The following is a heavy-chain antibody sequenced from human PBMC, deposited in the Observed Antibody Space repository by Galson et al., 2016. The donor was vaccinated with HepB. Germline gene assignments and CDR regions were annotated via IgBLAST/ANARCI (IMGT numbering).Heavy chain of an antibody. V-gene: IGHV4-31*03. CDR1: SGSISTGGYY. J-gene: IGHJ5*02. CDR2: IYYSGST. Sequence: TLSLTCNVSSGSISTGGYYWSWIRQYPGKGLEWIGHIYYSGSTSYNPSPKRRLSISVDTSKNQFSLNLSSVTVADTAVYFCARRVSGYFNPWGQGTLVTVSS. CDR3: ARRVSGYFNP. D-gene: IGHD3-22*01.